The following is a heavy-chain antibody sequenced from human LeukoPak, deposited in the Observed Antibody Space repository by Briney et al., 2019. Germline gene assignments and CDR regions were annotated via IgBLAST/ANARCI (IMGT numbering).Heavy chain of an antibody. CDR2: VHSSGGVI. D-gene: IGHD1-1*01. CDR1: GYTFTSDY. CDR3: AGSPQQRDWVGP. Sequence: ASVKVSCKASGYTFTSDYMNWVRQAPGQGLEWMGIVHSSGGVIKYAQEFQDRLTVTRDTSTSTIYMELSSLRSEATAACYSAGSPQQRDWVGPWGQGTPVIVSS. J-gene: IGHJ5*01. V-gene: IGHV1-46*01.